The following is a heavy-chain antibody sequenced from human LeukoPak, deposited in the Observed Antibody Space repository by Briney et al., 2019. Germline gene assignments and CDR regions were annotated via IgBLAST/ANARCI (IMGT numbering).Heavy chain of an antibody. V-gene: IGHV3-30*02. D-gene: IGHD5-12*01. CDR3: AKVQHCGYSGYVGQPLDY. CDR1: GFTFSSYG. J-gene: IGHJ4*02. CDR2: IRYDGSNK. Sequence: GGSLRLSCAASGFTFSSYGMHWVRQAPGKGLEWVAFIRYDGSNKYYADSVKGRFTISRDNSKNTLYLQMNSLRAEDTAVYYCAKVQHCGYSGYVGQPLDYWGQGTLVTVSS.